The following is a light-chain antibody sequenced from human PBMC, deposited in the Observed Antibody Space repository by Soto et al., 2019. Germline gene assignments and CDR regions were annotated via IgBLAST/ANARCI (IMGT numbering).Light chain of an antibody. V-gene: IGKV3-11*01. CDR1: QSFSSSY. J-gene: IGKJ5*01. CDR3: QQRSNWIT. Sequence: FLTQSPGTLSLAPGEIATRSCRASQSFSSSYLAWYQQKPGQAPRLLIYDASNRATGIPARFSGSGSGTDFTLTISSLEPEDFAVYYCQQRSNWITFGQGTRLEIK. CDR2: DAS.